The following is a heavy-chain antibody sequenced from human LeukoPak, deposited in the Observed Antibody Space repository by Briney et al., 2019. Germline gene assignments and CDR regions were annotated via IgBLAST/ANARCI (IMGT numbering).Heavy chain of an antibody. CDR3: ARVPALVAATPTWFDP. CDR1: GHTFTSYD. CDR2: MNPNRGNT. V-gene: IGHV1-8*01. Sequence: ASVKVSFKASGHTFTSYDINWVRQPTAQGRDWMGLMNPNRGNTGNAHKFQGRRTMTRNTSISTAYMELSSLRSEDTAVYYCARVPALVAATPTWFDPWGQGTLVTVSS. D-gene: IGHD1-26*01. J-gene: IGHJ5*02.